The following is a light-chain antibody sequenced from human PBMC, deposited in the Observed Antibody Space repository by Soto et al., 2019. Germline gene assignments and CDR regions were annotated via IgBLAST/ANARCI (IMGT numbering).Light chain of an antibody. Sequence: DIRMTQSPSTLSASVVDTVTVTCRASQSVSGWLAWYQQKPGEAPKLLIYDASALPRRVPSRFSGSGSGTKFTLTIASLQPDDFATYYCQQYETFSGTFGPGTKVDIK. J-gene: IGKJ1*01. CDR2: DAS. CDR3: QQYETFSGT. V-gene: IGKV1-5*01. CDR1: QSVSGW.